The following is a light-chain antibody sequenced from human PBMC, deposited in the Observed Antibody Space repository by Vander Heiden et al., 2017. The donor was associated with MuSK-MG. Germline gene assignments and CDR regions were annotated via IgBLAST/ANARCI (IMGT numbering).Light chain of an antibody. CDR1: SLRSYY. J-gene: IGLJ2*01. Sequence: SSDLTHDPAVSVALGQTVRLTCQGDSLRSYYASWYQQKPGQAPVLVIYGKNNRPSGIPDRFSGSSSGNTASLTITGAQAEDEADYYCNSRDSSGNHLVFGGGTKLTVL. V-gene: IGLV3-19*01. CDR2: GKN. CDR3: NSRDSSGNHLV.